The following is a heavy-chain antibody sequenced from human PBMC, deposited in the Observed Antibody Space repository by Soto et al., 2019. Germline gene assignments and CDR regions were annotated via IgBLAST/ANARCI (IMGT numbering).Heavy chain of an antibody. CDR2: IYYSGST. D-gene: IGHD3-3*01. V-gene: IGHV4-59*01. CDR3: ARDKRTDFWKVHGFDY. Sequence: PSETLSLTCTVSGGSISSYYWSWIRQPPGKGLEWIGYIYYSGSTNYNPSLKSRVTISVDTSKNQFSLKLSSVTAADTAVYYCARDKRTDFWKVHGFDYWGQGTLVTVSS. CDR1: GGSISSYY. J-gene: IGHJ4*02.